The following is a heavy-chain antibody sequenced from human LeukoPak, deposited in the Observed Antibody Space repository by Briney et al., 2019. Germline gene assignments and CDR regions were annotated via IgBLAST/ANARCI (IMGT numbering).Heavy chain of an antibody. J-gene: IGHJ5*02. CDR1: GYTFTSYG. CDR3: ARDQRYCSGGSCYPDWFDP. V-gene: IGHV1-18*01. D-gene: IGHD2-15*01. Sequence: ASVKVSCKASGYTFTSYGISWVRQAPGQGLEWMGWISAYNGNTNYAQKLQGRVTMTTDTSTGTAYMELRSLRSEDTAVYYCARDQRYCSGGSCYPDWFDPWGQGTLVTVSS. CDR2: ISAYNGNT.